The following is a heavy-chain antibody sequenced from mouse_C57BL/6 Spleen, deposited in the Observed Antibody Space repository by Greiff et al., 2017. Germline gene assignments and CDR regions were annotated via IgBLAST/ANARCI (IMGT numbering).Heavy chain of an antibody. CDR1: GYNITNTY. J-gene: IGHJ4*01. D-gene: IGHD1-1*01. CDR2: IDPANGNP. V-gene: IGHV14-3*01. Sequence: EVQLQQSVAELVRPGASVKLSCTASGYNITNTYMHWVKQRPEQSLEWIGRIDPANGNPKYAPKFQGKATITAAPSSNTAYLQLTSLTSEDTAIYYYALFYYGYSSAAMDYWGQGTSVTVSA. CDR3: ALFYYGYSSAAMDY.